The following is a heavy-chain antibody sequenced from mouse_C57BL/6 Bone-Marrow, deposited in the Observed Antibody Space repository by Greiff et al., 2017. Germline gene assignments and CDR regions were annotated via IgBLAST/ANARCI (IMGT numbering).Heavy chain of an antibody. D-gene: IGHD1-1*01. CDR1: GYPFTSYW. CDR2: IDPNSGGT. CDR3: ALITTVVATSDV. J-gene: IGHJ1*03. V-gene: IGHV1-72*01. Sequence: VQLQQSGAELVKPGASVKLSCKASGYPFTSYWMHWVKQRPGRGLEWIGRIDPNSGGTTYNEKFKSNSTLTVDKPSSTAYMQLSSLTSEYSAVYYCALITTVVATSDVWGTGTTVTVSS.